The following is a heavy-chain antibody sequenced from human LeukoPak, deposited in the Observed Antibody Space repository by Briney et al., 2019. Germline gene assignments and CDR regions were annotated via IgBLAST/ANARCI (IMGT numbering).Heavy chain of an antibody. CDR2: IYYSGST. D-gene: IGHD2-21*02. CDR1: GGSISGSSYY. Sequence: SETLSLTCTVSGGSISGSSYYWGWIRQPPGKGLEWIGSIYYSGSTYYNPSLKSRVTISVDTSKNQLSLKLSSVTAADTAVYYCARHERVYCGGDCYSYWYFDLWGRGTLVTVSS. CDR3: ARHERVYCGGDCYSYWYFDL. V-gene: IGHV4-39*01. J-gene: IGHJ2*01.